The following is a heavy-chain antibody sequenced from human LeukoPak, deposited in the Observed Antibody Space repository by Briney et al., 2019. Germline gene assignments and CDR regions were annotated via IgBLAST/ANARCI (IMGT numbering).Heavy chain of an antibody. CDR1: GGSISSGGDH. V-gene: IGHV4-39*01. J-gene: IGHJ5*02. CDR3: ARHKEVVAVDTYNWFDP. D-gene: IGHD5-18*01. CDR2: VYHSGTT. Sequence: SETLSLTCTVSGGSISSGGDHWGWIRQPPGQGLEWVGAVYHSGTTYTSPSLKSRVPMSVDTSKNQFSLDLRSVSAADTAVYYCARHKEVVAVDTYNWFDPWGQGTLVTVSS.